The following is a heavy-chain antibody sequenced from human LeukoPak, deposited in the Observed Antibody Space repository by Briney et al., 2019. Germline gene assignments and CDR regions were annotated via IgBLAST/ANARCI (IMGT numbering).Heavy chain of an antibody. D-gene: IGHD1-1*01. CDR1: GFTFSTSA. V-gene: IGHV3-23*01. J-gene: IGHJ4*02. Sequence: GGSLRLSCAASGFTFSTSAMRWVRQAPGKGLEWVSGISRSGEITYYEDSVRGRFTISKDISKNTLYLQMDSLRAEDTAIYYCAKDEVPNDSWGQGTLVTVSS. CDR3: AKDEVPNDS. CDR2: ISRSGEIT.